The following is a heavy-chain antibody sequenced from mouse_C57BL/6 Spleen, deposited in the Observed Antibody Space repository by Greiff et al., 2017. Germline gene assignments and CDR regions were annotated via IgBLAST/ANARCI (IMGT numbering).Heavy chain of an antibody. CDR1: GYSFTGSF. V-gene: IGHV1-20*01. CDR2: INPYNGDT. J-gene: IGHJ4*01. CDR3: ASTTVVAGAMDY. Sequence: VQLQQSGPELVKPGDSVKISCKASGYSFTGSFMNWVMQSHGKSREWNGRINPYNGDTFYNQKFKGKATWTVDKSSSTAHMELRSVTSEEYAGYYCASTTVVAGAMDYWGQGTSVTVSS. D-gene: IGHD1-1*01.